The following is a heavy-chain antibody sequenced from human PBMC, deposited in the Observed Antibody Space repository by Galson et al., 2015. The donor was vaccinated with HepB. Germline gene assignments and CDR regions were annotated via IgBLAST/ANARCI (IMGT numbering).Heavy chain of an antibody. J-gene: IGHJ4*01. Sequence: SVKVSCKASGGTFSSYAISWVRQYPGQGLEWMGGIIPIFGTANYAQKFQDRVTITADESTSTAYMELSSLRSEDTAVYYCARDRVAYVGGDCYYDYWGQGSLVTVSS. CDR2: IIPIFGTA. D-gene: IGHD2-21*01. V-gene: IGHV1-69*13. CDR1: GGTFSSYA. CDR3: ARDRVAYVGGDCYYDY.